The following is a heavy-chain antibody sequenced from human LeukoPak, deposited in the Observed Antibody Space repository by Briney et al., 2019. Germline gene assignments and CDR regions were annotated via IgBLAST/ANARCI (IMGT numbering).Heavy chain of an antibody. CDR3: ARVDTAMDLFDP. V-gene: IGHV1-46*01. J-gene: IGHJ5*02. CDR2: INPSGGST. CDR1: GGTFSSYA. D-gene: IGHD5-18*01. Sequence: ASVKVCCKASGGTFSSYAISWVRQAPGQGLEWMGIINPSGGSTSYAQKFQGRVTMTRDMSTSTVYIELSSPRSEDTAVYYCARVDTAMDLFDPWGQGTLVTVSS.